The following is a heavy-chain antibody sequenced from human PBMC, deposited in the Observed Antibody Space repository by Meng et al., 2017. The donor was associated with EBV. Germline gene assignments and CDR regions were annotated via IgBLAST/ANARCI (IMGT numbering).Heavy chain of an antibody. Sequence: VPLVQSGDEVKKPGASVEVSCKASGYPFTGYYIHWVRQAPGQGLEWMGRINPNSGGTNYAQKFQGRVTMTRDTSISTAYMELSRLRSDDTAVYYCARVGIAVAGTGDYWGQGTLVTVSS. CDR1: GYPFTGYY. V-gene: IGHV1-2*06. CDR2: INPNSGGT. J-gene: IGHJ4*02. D-gene: IGHD6-19*01. CDR3: ARVGIAVAGTGDY.